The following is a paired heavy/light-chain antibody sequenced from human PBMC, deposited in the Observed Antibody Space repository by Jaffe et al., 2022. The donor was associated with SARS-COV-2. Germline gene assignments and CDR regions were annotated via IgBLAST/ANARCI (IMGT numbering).Light chain of an antibody. Sequence: DIQMTQSPSSLSASVGDRVTITCRASQGIRNDLGWYQQKPGKAPKRLIYAASSLQSGVPSRFSGSGSGTEFTLTISSLQPEDFATYYCLQHNSYLYTFGQGTKLEIK. CDR2: AAS. J-gene: IGKJ2*01. CDR1: QGIRND. CDR3: LQHNSYLYT. V-gene: IGKV1-17*01.
Heavy chain of an antibody. CDR3: TIDPNSYGFGLASGDAFDI. V-gene: IGHV3-49*05. D-gene: IGHD5-18*01. Sequence: EVQLVESGGGLVKPGRSLRLSCTASGFTFGDYAMSWFRQAPGKGLEWVGFIRSKAYGGTTEYAASVKGRFTISRDDSKSIAYLQMNSLKTEDTAVYYCTIDPNSYGFGLASGDAFDIWGQGTMVTVSS. CDR2: IRSKAYGGTT. CDR1: GFTFGDYA. J-gene: IGHJ3*02.